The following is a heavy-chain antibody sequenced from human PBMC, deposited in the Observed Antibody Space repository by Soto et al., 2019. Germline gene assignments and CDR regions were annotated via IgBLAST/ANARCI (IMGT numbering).Heavy chain of an antibody. J-gene: IGHJ3*01. CDR1: EFTFSTYA. Sequence: EVQVLESGGGLVQPGGSLRLSCAASEFTFSTYAMSWVRQAPGKGLEWVSVISDSGGSTYYADSVKGRFTISRDKSKKMLYLQMNSLRAEDTAVYYCAKDVAAAAQGYDAFDVWGQGTMVTVSS. D-gene: IGHD6-13*01. V-gene: IGHV3-23*01. CDR2: ISDSGGST. CDR3: AKDVAAAAQGYDAFDV.